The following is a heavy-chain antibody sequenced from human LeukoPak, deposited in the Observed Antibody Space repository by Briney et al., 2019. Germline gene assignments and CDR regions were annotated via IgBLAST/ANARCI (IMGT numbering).Heavy chain of an antibody. V-gene: IGHV3-53*04. J-gene: IGHJ6*02. Sequence: PGGSLRLSCAASGFTVSSNYMCWVRQAPGKGLEWVSVIYSGGSTYYADSVKGRFTISRHNSKNTLYLQMNSLRAEDTAVYYCARGPNYYYYGMDVWGQGTTVTVSS. CDR2: IYSGGST. CDR3: ARGPNYYYYGMDV. CDR1: GFTVSSNY.